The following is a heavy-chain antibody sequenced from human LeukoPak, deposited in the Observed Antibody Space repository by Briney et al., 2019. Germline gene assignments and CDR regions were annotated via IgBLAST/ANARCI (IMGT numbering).Heavy chain of an antibody. CDR2: IIPIFGTA. CDR3: ARYYYDSSGYPNYYYYYYMDV. CDR1: GGTFSSYA. D-gene: IGHD3-22*01. V-gene: IGHV1-69*13. Sequence: ASVKVSCKASGGTFSSYAISWVRQAPGQGLEWMGGIIPIFGTANYAQKFQGRVTITADESTSTAYMELSSLRSEDTAVYYCARYYYDSSGYPNYYYYYYMDVWGKGTTVTISS. J-gene: IGHJ6*03.